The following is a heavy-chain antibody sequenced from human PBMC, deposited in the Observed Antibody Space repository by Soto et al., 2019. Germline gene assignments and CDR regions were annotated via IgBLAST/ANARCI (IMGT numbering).Heavy chain of an antibody. Sequence: ASVKVSCKASGYTFTSYYMHWVRQAPGQGLEWMGIINPSGGSTSYAQKFQGRVTMSRDTSTSTVYMELSSLRSEDTAVYYCAREVTIFGVGGGGMDVWGQGTTVTVSS. V-gene: IGHV1-46*01. CDR2: INPSGGST. D-gene: IGHD3-3*01. J-gene: IGHJ6*02. CDR1: GYTFTSYY. CDR3: AREVTIFGVGGGGMDV.